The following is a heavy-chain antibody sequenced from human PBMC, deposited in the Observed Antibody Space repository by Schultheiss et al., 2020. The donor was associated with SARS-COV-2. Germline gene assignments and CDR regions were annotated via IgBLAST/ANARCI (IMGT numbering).Heavy chain of an antibody. CDR1: GGSISSYY. CDR3: AAKGDAFDI. CDR2: IYYSGST. J-gene: IGHJ3*02. V-gene: IGHV4-59*05. Sequence: SETLSLTCTVSGGSISSYYWSWIRQPPGKGLEWIGSIYYSGSTYYNPSLKSRVTISVDTSKNQFSLKLSSVTAADTAVYYCAAKGDAFDIWGQGTMVTVSS.